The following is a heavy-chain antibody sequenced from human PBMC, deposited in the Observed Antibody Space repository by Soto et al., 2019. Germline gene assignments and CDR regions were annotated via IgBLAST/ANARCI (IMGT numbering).Heavy chain of an antibody. J-gene: IGHJ4*02. CDR1: GGSFSGYY. CDR2: INHSVST. CDR3: ARRARSSGYYYVPICYYFDY. V-gene: IGHV4-34*01. Sequence: QVQLQQWGAGLLKPSETLSLTCAVYGGSFSGYYWSWIRQPPGKGMEWIGEINHSVSTNYNPSLKSRVTISVDTSKNQFSLKLRSVTGADTAVYYCARRARSSGYYYVPICYYFDYWGQGTLVTVSS. D-gene: IGHD3-22*01.